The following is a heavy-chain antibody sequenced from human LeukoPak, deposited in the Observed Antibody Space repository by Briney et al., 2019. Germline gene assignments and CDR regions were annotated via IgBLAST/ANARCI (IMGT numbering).Heavy chain of an antibody. CDR1: GYSFTSYW. D-gene: IGHD3-9*01. V-gene: IGHV5-51*01. CDR3: ARRRHYDILTGYTAAYYFDY. J-gene: IGHJ4*02. Sequence: GESLKISCKGSGYSFTSYWIGWVRQMPGKGLEGIGIIYPGDSDTRYSPSFQGQVTISADKSISTAYLQWSSLKASDTAMYYCARRRHYDILTGYTAAYYFDYWGQGTLVTVSS. CDR2: IYPGDSDT.